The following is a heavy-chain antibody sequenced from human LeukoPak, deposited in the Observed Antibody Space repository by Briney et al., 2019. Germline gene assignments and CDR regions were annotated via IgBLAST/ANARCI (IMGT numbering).Heavy chain of an antibody. Sequence: PSETLSLTYTASGDSISSTNHFWGWIRQPPGKGLEWIGSIYYSGSTYYNPSLKSRVTISVDTSKNQFSLKLSSVTAADTAVYYCARDIGLTIDYWGQGTLVTVSS. D-gene: IGHD4-11*01. CDR1: GDSISSTNHF. V-gene: IGHV4-39*07. CDR3: ARDIGLTIDY. J-gene: IGHJ4*02. CDR2: IYYSGST.